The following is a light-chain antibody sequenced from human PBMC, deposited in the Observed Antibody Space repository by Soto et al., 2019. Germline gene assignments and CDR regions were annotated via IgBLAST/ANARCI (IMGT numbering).Light chain of an antibody. V-gene: IGKV3-11*01. CDR2: LAS. J-gene: IGKJ1*01. CDR3: HQRQSWPRT. CDR1: QAVNTR. Sequence: EIVLTQSPATLSSFPGDRVTLSCRASQAVNTRLAWYQHKPGQAPRLLIYLASNRAAGVPARFSGSGSGTDFTLTIIDVEPEDCAVYYCHQRQSWPRTFGQGTTVDIK.